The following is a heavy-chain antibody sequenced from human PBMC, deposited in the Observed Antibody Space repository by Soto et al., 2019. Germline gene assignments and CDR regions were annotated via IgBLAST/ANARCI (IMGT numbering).Heavy chain of an antibody. V-gene: IGHV3-30-3*01. CDR2: ISYDGSNK. J-gene: IGHJ3*02. CDR3: TRHRDYDAFDI. D-gene: IGHD5-12*01. CDR1: GFTFSSYA. Sequence: GGSLRLSCAASGFTFSSYAMHWVRQAPGKGLEWVAVISYDGSNKYYADSVKGRFTISRDNSKNTLYLQMNSLRAEDTAVYYCTRHRDYDAFDIWGQGTMVTVSS.